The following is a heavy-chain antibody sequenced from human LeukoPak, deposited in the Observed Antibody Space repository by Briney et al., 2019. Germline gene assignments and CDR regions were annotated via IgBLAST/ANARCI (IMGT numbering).Heavy chain of an antibody. D-gene: IGHD1-26*01. CDR1: GYTLTELS. V-gene: IGHV3-7*03. Sequence: SCKVSGYTLTELSMHWVRQAPGKGLEWVANIKEDGSEKYYLDSVMGRFTVSRDNAKDLLFLQMNSLRAEDTAVYYCTRAPYSGSRPGAFDFWGQGTMVTVSS. CDR2: IKEDGSEK. J-gene: IGHJ3*01. CDR3: TRAPYSGSRPGAFDF.